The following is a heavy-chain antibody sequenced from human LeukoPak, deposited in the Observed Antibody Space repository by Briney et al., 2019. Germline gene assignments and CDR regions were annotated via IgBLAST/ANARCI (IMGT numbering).Heavy chain of an antibody. Sequence: GGSLRLSCAASGLTSNNYAMSWVRQAPGKGLGWGAGISVRGGSTFYADSVKGRFTISRDHSKNPLSLQMNSLRAEDKAVYYCAKHLVGATTWAFDYWGQGTLVTVSS. J-gene: IGHJ4*02. D-gene: IGHD1-26*01. CDR1: GLTSNNYA. V-gene: IGHV3-23*01. CDR3: AKHLVGATTWAFDY. CDR2: ISVRGGST.